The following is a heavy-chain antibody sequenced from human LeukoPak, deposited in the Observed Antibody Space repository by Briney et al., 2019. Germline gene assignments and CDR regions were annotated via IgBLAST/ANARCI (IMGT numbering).Heavy chain of an antibody. D-gene: IGHD3-10*02. CDR3: AELGITMIGGV. Sequence: GGSLRLSCAASGFTFSSYGMHWVRQAPGKGLEWVAFIRYGGSNKYYADSVKGRFTISRDNAKNSLYLQMNSLRAEDTAVYYCAELGITMIGGVWGKGTTVTISS. J-gene: IGHJ6*04. CDR2: IRYGGSNK. V-gene: IGHV3-30*02. CDR1: GFTFSSYG.